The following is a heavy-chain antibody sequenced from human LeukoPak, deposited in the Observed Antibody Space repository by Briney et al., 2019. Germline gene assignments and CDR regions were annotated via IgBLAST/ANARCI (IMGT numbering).Heavy chain of an antibody. CDR1: GFTFSDYY. D-gene: IGHD3-10*01. Sequence: GGSLRLSCAASGFTFSDYYMSWIRQAPGKGLEWVSGISPSGDITYYADSVKGRFTISRDNSKNTVYLEVISPTAEDTAVYYCAKDDAWLRFGEWSQGTLVTVSS. V-gene: IGHV3-23*01. J-gene: IGHJ4*02. CDR3: AKDDAWLRFGE. CDR2: ISPSGDIT.